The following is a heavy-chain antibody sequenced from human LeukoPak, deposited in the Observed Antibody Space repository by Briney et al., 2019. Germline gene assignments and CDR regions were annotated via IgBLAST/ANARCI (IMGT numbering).Heavy chain of an antibody. V-gene: IGHV3-30*04. Sequence: GGSLRLSCAASGFTFSTYALHWVRQAPGKGLEWVAVISYDESKIYYADSVKGRFTISRDTSENMLYLQMNSLRTEDTAIHYCGRDLPPYGWGSYCDYWGQGTLVTVSS. CDR1: GFTFSTYA. D-gene: IGHD3-10*01. CDR2: ISYDESKI. J-gene: IGHJ4*02. CDR3: GRDLPPYGWGSYCDY.